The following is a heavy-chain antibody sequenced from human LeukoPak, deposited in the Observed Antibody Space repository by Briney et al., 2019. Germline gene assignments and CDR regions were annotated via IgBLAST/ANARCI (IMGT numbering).Heavy chain of an antibody. V-gene: IGHV1-69*05. CDR2: IIPIFGTA. D-gene: IGHD3-10*01. J-gene: IGHJ6*03. Sequence: GSSVKVSCKASGGTFSSYAISWVRQAPGQGLEWMGRIIPIFGTANYAQKFQGRVTITTDESTSTAYMELSSLRSEDTAVYYCASGPMVRGVVCYYYYMDVWGKGTTVTVSS. CDR1: GGTFSSYA. CDR3: ASGPMVRGVVCYYYYMDV.